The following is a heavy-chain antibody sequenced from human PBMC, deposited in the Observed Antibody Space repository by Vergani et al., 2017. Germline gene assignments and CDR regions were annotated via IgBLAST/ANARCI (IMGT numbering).Heavy chain of an antibody. D-gene: IGHD6-19*01. V-gene: IGHV4-39*01. CDR3: ARHSXVEWLVKLGWIDP. CDR1: GASIRSSNYY. J-gene: IGHJ5*02. CDR2: IYYSGST. Sequence: QLQLQESGPGLVKPSATLCLTCSVSGASIRSSNYYWGWIRQPPGKGLEWIASIYYSGSTYYNPSLKSRVTISVDTSKNQFSLKLSSVTAAVTAVYFCARHSXVEWLVKLGWIDPWGQGILVTVSS.